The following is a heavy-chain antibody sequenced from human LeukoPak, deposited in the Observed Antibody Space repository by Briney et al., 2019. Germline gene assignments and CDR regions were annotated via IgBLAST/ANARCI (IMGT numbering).Heavy chain of an antibody. J-gene: IGHJ4*02. V-gene: IGHV3-23*01. Sequence: GGSLRLSCAASGFTFSSYAMSWVRQAPGKGLEWVSAISGSGDRTYYEDSVEGRFTISRDNSKNTLYLQINSLRADDTAVYYCAKRGSIVGATKRFGLDCWGQGTLVTVSS. CDR2: ISGSGDRT. CDR1: GFTFSSYA. CDR3: AKRGSIVGATKRFGLDC. D-gene: IGHD1-26*01.